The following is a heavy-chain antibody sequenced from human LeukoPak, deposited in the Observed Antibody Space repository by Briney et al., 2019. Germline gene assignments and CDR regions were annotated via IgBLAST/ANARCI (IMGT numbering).Heavy chain of an antibody. CDR2: ISAYNGNT. CDR3: ARAGYGTIDY. CDR1: GYTFTICG. Sequence: ASVTVSFTASGYTFTICGINWGRQAPEQGREWMGWISAYNGNTNYAQKLQGRVTMTTDTSTSTAYMELRSLRSDDTAVYYCARAGYGTIDYWGQGTLVTVSS. D-gene: IGHD1-14*01. V-gene: IGHV1-18*04. J-gene: IGHJ4*02.